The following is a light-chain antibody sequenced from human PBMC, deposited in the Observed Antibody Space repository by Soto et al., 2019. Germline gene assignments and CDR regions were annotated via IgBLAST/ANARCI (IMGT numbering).Light chain of an antibody. CDR3: LQDYGDSWT. Sequence: QMTQSPSSLSSSVGETIIISCRSSRDVGSDVSWYQQKPGQAPKLRIYSASNLYTGVPSRFRGSRSGTEFTITISSLQPEDFASYYCLQDYGDSWTLGQGTKV. CDR1: RDVGSD. J-gene: IGKJ1*01. V-gene: IGKV1-6*01. CDR2: SAS.